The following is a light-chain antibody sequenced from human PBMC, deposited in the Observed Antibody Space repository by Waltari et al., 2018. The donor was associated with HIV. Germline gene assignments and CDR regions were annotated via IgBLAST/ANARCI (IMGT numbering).Light chain of an antibody. CDR3: SSYTSSNLV. V-gene: IGLV2-18*02. CDR2: EVS. J-gene: IGLJ2*01. Sequence: QSALTQPPSVSGSPGQSVTISCTGPSSDVGSYNRVSWYQQPPGTAPKLMIYEVSNRPSGVPDRFSGSKSGNTASLIISGLQAEDEADYYCSSYTSSNLVFGGGTKLTVL. CDR1: SSDVGSYNR.